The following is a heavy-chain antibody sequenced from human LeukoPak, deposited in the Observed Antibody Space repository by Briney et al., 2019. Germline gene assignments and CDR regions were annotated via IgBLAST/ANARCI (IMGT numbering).Heavy chain of an antibody. J-gene: IGHJ5*02. CDR3: ARTGYYDSSGYQFHVDP. V-gene: IGHV3-66*01. Sequence: GGSLRLSCAASGFTVSSNYMSWVRQAPGKGLEWVSVIYSGGSTYYADSVKGRFTISRDNSKNTLYLQMNSLRAEDTAVYYCARTGYYDSSGYQFHVDPWGQGTLVTVSS. D-gene: IGHD3-22*01. CDR2: IYSGGST. CDR1: GFTVSSNY.